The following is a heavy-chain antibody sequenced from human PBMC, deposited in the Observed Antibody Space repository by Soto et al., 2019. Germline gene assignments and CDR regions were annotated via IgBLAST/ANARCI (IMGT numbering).Heavy chain of an antibody. Sequence: PSETLSLTCAVSGGSISSGGYSWSWIRQPPGKGLEWIGYIYHSGSTYYNPSLKSRVTISVDRSKNQFSLELSSVTAADTAVYYCARISIFGVVFDYWGQGTLVTVSS. CDR2: IYHSGST. CDR1: GGSISSGGYS. J-gene: IGHJ4*02. CDR3: ARISIFGVVFDY. D-gene: IGHD3-3*01. V-gene: IGHV4-30-2*01.